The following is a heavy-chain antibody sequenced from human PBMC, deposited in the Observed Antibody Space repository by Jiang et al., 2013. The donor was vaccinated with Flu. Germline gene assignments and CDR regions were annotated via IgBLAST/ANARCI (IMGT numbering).Heavy chain of an antibody. D-gene: IGHD4-17*01. CDR2: INHSGST. CDR3: ARVKWGHGDYVGLGY. Sequence: LLKPSETLSLTCAVYGGSFSGYYWSWIRQPPGKGLEWIGEINHSGSTNYNPSLKSRVTISVDTSKNQFSLKLSSVTAADTAVYYCARVKWGHGDYVGLGYWGQGTLVTVSS. J-gene: IGHJ4*02. V-gene: IGHV4-34*01. CDR1: GGSFSGYY.